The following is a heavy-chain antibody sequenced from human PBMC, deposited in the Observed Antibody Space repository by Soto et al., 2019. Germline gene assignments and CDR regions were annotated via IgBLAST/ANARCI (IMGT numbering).Heavy chain of an antibody. V-gene: IGHV1-2*02. CDR1: QYTFINYY. CDR2: INNGGGT. D-gene: IGHD6-19*01. J-gene: IGHJ4*02. CDR3: ATSSDWSPLLDY. Sequence: SVKVSFKASQYTFINYYLHWVRQAPGQRPEWMGWINNGGGTIYAQDFQGRLSMTRDTSITTAYMELSRLSSGDTAFYYCATSSDWSPLLDYWGQGTLVTVSS.